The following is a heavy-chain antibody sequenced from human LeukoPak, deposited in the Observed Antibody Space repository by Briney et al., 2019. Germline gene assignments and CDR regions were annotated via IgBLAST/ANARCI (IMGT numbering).Heavy chain of an antibody. CDR3: AKDKGYCSSTSCYPLGAFDI. CDR1: GFSFSTYD. V-gene: IGHV3-23*01. D-gene: IGHD2-2*01. J-gene: IGHJ3*02. CDR2: ISGSGGST. Sequence: GGSLRLSCAASGFSFSTYDMSWVRQAPGKGLEWVSAISGSGGSTYYADSVKGRFTISRDNSKNTLYLQMNSLRAEDTAVYYCAKDKGYCSSTSCYPLGAFDIWGQGTMVTVSS.